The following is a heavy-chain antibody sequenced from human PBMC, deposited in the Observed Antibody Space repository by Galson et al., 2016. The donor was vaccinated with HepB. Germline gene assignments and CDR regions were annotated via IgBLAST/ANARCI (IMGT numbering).Heavy chain of an antibody. CDR3: ARDTGVVPRCHP. J-gene: IGHJ5*02. CDR2: ISSDGAST. CDR1: GFTFSGYT. V-gene: IGHV3-48*02. D-gene: IGHD2-15*01. Sequence: SLRLSCAASGFTFSGYTMNWVRQAPGKGLEWVSHISSDGASTQFADSVKGRFTISRDNAKNSLYLQMTSLRDEDTGLYFCARDTGVVPRCHPWGQGTLVTVSS.